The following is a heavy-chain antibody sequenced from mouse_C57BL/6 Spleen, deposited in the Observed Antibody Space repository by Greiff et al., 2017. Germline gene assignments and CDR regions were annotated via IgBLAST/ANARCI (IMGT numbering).Heavy chain of an antibody. J-gene: IGHJ3*01. Sequence: EVKLMESGPALVKPGASVKISCKASGYSFTGYYMNWVKQSPEKSLEWIGEINPSTGGTTYNQKFKAKATLTVDQSSSTAYMQLKSLTSEDSAVYYCAIRRAYWGQGTLVTVSA. V-gene: IGHV1-42*01. D-gene: IGHD2-12*01. CDR1: GYSFTGYY. CDR3: AIRRAY. CDR2: INPSTGGT.